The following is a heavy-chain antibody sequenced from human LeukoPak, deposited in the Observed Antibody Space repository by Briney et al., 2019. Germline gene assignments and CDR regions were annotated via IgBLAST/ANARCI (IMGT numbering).Heavy chain of an antibody. Sequence: ATVTVSCTASGYTFTSYGISWVRPAPGQGLERMGWISAYNGNTNYAQKLQGRVTMTTDTSTSTAYMELRSLRSDDTAVYYCARVEWEMATKGDAFDIWGQGTMVTVSS. CDR1: GYTFTSYG. J-gene: IGHJ3*02. D-gene: IGHD5-24*01. CDR3: ARVEWEMATKGDAFDI. CDR2: ISAYNGNT. V-gene: IGHV1-18*01.